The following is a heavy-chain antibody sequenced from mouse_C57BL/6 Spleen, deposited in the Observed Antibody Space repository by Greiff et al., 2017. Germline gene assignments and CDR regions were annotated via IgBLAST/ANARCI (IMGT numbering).Heavy chain of an antibody. Sequence: VQLQQPGAELVGPGTSVKLSCKASGYTFTSYWMHWVKQRPGQGLEWIGVIDPSDSYTNYNQNFKGKATLTVDTASSTAYMLLSSLTSEDAAVYYCARSYYGNYVTYWGQGTSLTVSS. CDR2: IDPSDSYT. CDR1: GYTFTSYW. J-gene: IGHJ2*02. V-gene: IGHV1-59*01. CDR3: ARSYYGNYVTY. D-gene: IGHD2-1*01.